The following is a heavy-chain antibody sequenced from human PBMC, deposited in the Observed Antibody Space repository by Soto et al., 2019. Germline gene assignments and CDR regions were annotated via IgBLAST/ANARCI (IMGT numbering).Heavy chain of an antibody. Sequence: GGSLRLSCEASGFTFSNYDMNWVRQAPGKGLEWVSYISGSGRAIYYADSVKGRFTISRDSAKKSLFLQMNSLRAEDTAVYYCAKDRGMDVWGQGTTVTVSS. CDR1: GFTFSNYD. CDR2: ISGSGRAI. V-gene: IGHV3-48*03. J-gene: IGHJ6*02. CDR3: AKDRGMDV.